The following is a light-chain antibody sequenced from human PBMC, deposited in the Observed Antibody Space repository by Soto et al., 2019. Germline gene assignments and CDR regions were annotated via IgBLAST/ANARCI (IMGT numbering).Light chain of an antibody. CDR1: SSDVGGYNY. V-gene: IGLV2-14*03. Sequence: QSALTQPASVSGSPGQSITISCTGTSSDVGGYNYVSWYQQHPGKVPKLIIYEVTNRPSGVSNRFSGSKSGNTASLTISGLQAEDEADYYCSSYASSSSTVFGGGTKLTVL. J-gene: IGLJ3*02. CDR2: EVT. CDR3: SSYASSSSTV.